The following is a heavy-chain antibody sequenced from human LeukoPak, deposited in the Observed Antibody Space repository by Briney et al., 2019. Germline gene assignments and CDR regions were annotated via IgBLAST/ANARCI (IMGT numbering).Heavy chain of an antibody. V-gene: IGHV3-20*04. D-gene: IGHD6-13*01. CDR1: GFTFDDYG. CDR3: ARGVTSSRALFDY. Sequence: PGGSLRLSCAASGFTFDDYGMSWVRQAPGKGLEWVSGINWNGGSTGYADSVEGRFTISRDNAKNSLYLQMNSLRADDTALYYCARGVTSSRALFDYWGQGTLVTVSS. J-gene: IGHJ4*02. CDR2: INWNGGST.